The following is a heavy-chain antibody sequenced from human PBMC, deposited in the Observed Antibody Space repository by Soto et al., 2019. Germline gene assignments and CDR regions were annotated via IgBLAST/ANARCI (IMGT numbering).Heavy chain of an antibody. CDR3: ARVTALFDLFDP. CDR1: GGSISSYY. J-gene: IGHJ5*02. CDR2: IYYSGST. V-gene: IGHV4-59*12. D-gene: IGHD2-21*02. Sequence: SETLSLTCTVSGGSISSYYWSWIRQPPGKGLEWIGYIYYSGSTNYNPSLKSRVTISVDTSKNQFSLQLNSVTPEDTAVYYCARVTALFDLFDPWGQGTLVTVSS.